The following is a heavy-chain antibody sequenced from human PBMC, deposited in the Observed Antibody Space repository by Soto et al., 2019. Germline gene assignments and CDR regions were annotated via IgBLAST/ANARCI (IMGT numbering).Heavy chain of an antibody. Sequence: QVQLVQSGAEVKNSGASVKVSCKASGYTFTSYYMHWVRQAPGQGLEWMGIINPSGGSTSYAQKFQGRVTMTRDTSTSTVYMELSSLRSEDTAVYYCARERESIAARAYYYGMDVWGQGTTVTVSS. CDR1: GYTFTSYY. V-gene: IGHV1-46*01. J-gene: IGHJ6*02. CDR2: INPSGGST. CDR3: ARERESIAARAYYYGMDV. D-gene: IGHD6-6*01.